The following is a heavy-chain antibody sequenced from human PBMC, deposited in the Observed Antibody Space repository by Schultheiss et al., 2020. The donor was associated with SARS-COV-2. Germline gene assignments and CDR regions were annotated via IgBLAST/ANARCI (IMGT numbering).Heavy chain of an antibody. J-gene: IGHJ4*02. CDR3: ARISGSSWPAFDY. V-gene: IGHV2-26*01. CDR1: GFSLSNARMG. D-gene: IGHD6-13*01. Sequence: SGPTLVKPTETLTLTCTVSGFSLSNARMGVTWIRQPPGKALEWLAHIFSNDEKSYSTSLKSRLTISKDTSKNQVVLTMTNMDPVDTATYYCARISGSSWPAFDYWGQGTLVTVS. CDR2: IFSNDEK.